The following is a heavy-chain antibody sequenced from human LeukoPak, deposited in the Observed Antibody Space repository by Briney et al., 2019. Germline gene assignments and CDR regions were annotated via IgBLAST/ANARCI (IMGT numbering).Heavy chain of an antibody. CDR3: AREHSYELPYYMDV. V-gene: IGHV4-4*07. J-gene: IGHJ6*03. Sequence: PSETLSLTCTVSGGSISSYYWSWIRQPAGKGLEWIGRIYTSGSTNYNPSLKSRVTMSVDTSKNQFSLKLSSVTAADTAVYYCAREHSYELPYYMDVWGQGTTVTVSS. CDR2: IYTSGST. D-gene: IGHD5-18*01. CDR1: GGSISSYY.